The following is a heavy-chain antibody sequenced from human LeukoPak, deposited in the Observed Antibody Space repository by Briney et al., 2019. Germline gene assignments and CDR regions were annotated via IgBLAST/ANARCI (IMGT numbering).Heavy chain of an antibody. V-gene: IGHV1-18*01. Sequence: ASVKVSCKASGYTFTTYGISWVRQAPGQGLEWMGWISGYNGNTNYAQKFQGRVTMTTDTSTTTAYMDVSSLRSEDTAVYYCARLDYYDTIGYDAFDIWGQGTMVTVSS. J-gene: IGHJ3*02. CDR1: GYTFTTYG. D-gene: IGHD3-22*01. CDR3: ARLDYYDTIGYDAFDI. CDR2: ISGYNGNT.